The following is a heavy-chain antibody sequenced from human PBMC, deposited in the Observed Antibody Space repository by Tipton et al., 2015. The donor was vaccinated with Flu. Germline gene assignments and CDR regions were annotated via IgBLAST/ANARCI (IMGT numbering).Heavy chain of an antibody. CDR3: ARDGIFGVIRGP. D-gene: IGHD3-3*01. J-gene: IGHJ5*02. V-gene: IGHV4-61*01. CDR1: GGSVNTNSYY. CDR2: IYFSGTA. Sequence: TLSLTCSVSGGSVNTNSYYWGWIRQPPGKGLEWVGYIYFSGTAYYNPSLKSRVTISLDTSKNQFSLKLTSVTAADTAVYYCARDGIFGVIRGPWGQGALVTVSS.